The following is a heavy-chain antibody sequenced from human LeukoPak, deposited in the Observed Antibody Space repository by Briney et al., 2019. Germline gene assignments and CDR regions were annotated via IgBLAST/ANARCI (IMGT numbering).Heavy chain of an antibody. J-gene: IGHJ4*02. CDR1: GGSISSYY. Sequence: PSETLSLTCTVSGGSISSYYWSWIRQPPGKGLEWIGYIYYSGSTYYNPSLKSRVTISVDTSKNQFSLKLSSVTAADTAVYYCARGGPGYCSGGSCYLSYWGQGTLVTVSS. CDR2: IYYSGST. D-gene: IGHD2-15*01. V-gene: IGHV4-59*12. CDR3: ARGGPGYCSGGSCYLSY.